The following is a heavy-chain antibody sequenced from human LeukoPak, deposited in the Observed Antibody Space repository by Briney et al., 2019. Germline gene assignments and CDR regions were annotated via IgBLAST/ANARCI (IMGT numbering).Heavy chain of an antibody. V-gene: IGHV1-69*04. CDR2: IIPIFGIA. CDR1: GGTFSSYA. J-gene: IGHJ5*02. Sequence: SVKVSCKASGGTFSSYAISWVRQAPGQGLEWMGRIIPIFGIANYAQKFQGRVTITADKSTSTAYMELSSLRSEDTAVYYCARVGGQASCGGDCYYNWFDPWGQGTLVTVSS. D-gene: IGHD2-21*02. CDR3: ARVGGQASCGGDCYYNWFDP.